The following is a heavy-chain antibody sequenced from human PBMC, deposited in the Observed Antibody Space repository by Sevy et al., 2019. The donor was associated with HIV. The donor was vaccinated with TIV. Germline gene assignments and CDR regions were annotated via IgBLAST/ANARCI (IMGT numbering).Heavy chain of an antibody. CDR1: GFTFSSYG. Sequence: GGSLRLSCAASGFTFSSYGMHWVRQAPGKGLEWVAVIWYDGSNKYYADSVKGRFTISRDNSKNTLYLQMNSLRAEDTAVYYCAREYGSSGYSRGFDIWGQGTMVTVSS. CDR2: IWYDGSNK. J-gene: IGHJ3*02. D-gene: IGHD6-13*01. CDR3: AREYGSSGYSRGFDI. V-gene: IGHV3-33*01.